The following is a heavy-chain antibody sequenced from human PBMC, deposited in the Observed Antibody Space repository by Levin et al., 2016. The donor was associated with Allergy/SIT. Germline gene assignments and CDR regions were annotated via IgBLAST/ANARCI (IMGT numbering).Heavy chain of an antibody. V-gene: IGHV1-2*02. CDR3: AAQLGLRGPFDY. J-gene: IGHJ4*02. D-gene: IGHD3-16*01. CDR2: MNPDTGGT. Sequence: ASVKVSCKTSGYTFTGYYMQWVRQAPGQGLEWLGWMNPDTGGTRYAQQFQGRVTLTADTSITTAYLEMSGLRSDDTAVYYCAAQLGLRGPFDYWGQGTLLTVS. CDR1: GYTFTGYY.